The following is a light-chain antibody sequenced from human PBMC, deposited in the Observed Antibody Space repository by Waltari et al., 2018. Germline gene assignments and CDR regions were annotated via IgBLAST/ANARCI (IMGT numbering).Light chain of an antibody. CDR2: AAS. V-gene: IGKV1-39*01. Sequence: DIQMTQSPSSLSASVGDRVTITCRASQSISSSLNWYQQKPGKAPKLLLYAASGLQRGVPSRCSGSGSGTDFTLTISSLQPEDFATYYCQQSHSTPYTFGQGTKLAIK. CDR1: QSISSS. J-gene: IGKJ2*01. CDR3: QQSHSTPYT.